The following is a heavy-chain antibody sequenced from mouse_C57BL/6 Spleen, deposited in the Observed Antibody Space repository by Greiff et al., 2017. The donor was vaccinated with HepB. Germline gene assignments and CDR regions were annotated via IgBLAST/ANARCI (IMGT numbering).Heavy chain of an antibody. D-gene: IGHD3-2*02. CDR1: GYTFTSYW. J-gene: IGHJ3*01. CDR2: IYPGNSDT. V-gene: IGHV1-5*01. Sequence: DVKLVESGTVLARPGASVKMSCKTSGYTFTSYWMHWVKQRPGQGLEWIGAIYPGNSDTSYNQKFKGKAKLTAVTSASTAYMELSSLTNEDSAVYYCTRSGAQATSAWFAYWGQGTLVTVSA. CDR3: TRSGAQATSAWFAY.